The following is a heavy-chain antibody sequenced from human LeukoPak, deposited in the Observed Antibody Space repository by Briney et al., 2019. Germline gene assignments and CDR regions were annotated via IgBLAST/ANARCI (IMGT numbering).Heavy chain of an antibody. CDR3: ARSPSGSYSADY. CDR1: SGSISTSNYY. V-gene: IGHV4-39*07. D-gene: IGHD1-26*01. J-gene: IGHJ4*02. CDR2: IFYSGST. Sequence: TETLSLTCTVSSGSISTSNYYWGWVRQPPGKALEWIGNIFYSGSTYYSPSLKSRVTISLDTSKNQFSLKLSSVTAADTAVYYCARSPSGSYSADYCGQGTLASVSS.